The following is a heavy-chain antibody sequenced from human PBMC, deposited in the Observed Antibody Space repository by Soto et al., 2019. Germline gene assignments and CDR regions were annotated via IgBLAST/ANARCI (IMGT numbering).Heavy chain of an antibody. J-gene: IGHJ3*02. CDR2: INPNSGGT. D-gene: IGHD6-6*01. V-gene: IGHV1-2*04. CDR1: GYTFTGYY. CDR3: ARAPQYSSSSKDAFDI. Sequence: ASVKVSCKASGYTFTGYYIHWVRQAPGQGLEWMGWINPNSGGTNYAQKFQGWVTMTRDTSISTAYMELSRLRSDDTAVYYCARAPQYSSSSKDAFDIWGQGTMVTVSS.